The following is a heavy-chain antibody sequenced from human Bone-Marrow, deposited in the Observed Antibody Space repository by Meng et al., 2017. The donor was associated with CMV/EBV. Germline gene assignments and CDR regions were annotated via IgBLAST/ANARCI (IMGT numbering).Heavy chain of an antibody. V-gene: IGHV4-61*01. Sequence: SETLSLTCTVSGGSVSSGSYYWSWIRQPPGKGLEWIGYIYYSGSTNYNPSLKSRVTISVDMSRNQFSLHLNSVTAADTAVYYCARILSGDSLAFDLWGPGTMVTVSS. CDR3: ARILSGDSLAFDL. D-gene: IGHD7-27*01. J-gene: IGHJ3*01. CDR2: IYYSGST. CDR1: GGSVSSGSYY.